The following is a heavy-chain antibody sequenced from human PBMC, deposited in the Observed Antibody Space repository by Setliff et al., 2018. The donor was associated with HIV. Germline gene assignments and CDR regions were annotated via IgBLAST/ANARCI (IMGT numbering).Heavy chain of an antibody. CDR2: ISFDGSNK. V-gene: IGHV3-30-3*01. Sequence: GGSLRLSCAASGFIFSSFAMHWVRQAPGKGLEWVAVISFDGSNKYYADSVKGRFTVSRDNSKNTLYLQMNSLRAEDSAVYYCASGVLVVSAIFPASIAFDIWGQGTMVTVS. D-gene: IGHD2-8*02. CDR1: GFIFSSFA. J-gene: IGHJ3*02. CDR3: ASGVLVVSAIFPASIAFDI.